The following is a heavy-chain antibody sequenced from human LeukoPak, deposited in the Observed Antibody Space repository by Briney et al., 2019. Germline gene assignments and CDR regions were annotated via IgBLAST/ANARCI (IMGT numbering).Heavy chain of an antibody. V-gene: IGHV1-24*01. CDR3: ARLLDTHPVPAYYFDY. Sequence: ASVKVSCKVSGYTLTELSMHWVRQAPGKGLEWMGGFDPEDGETIYAQKFQGRVTMTEDTSTDTAYMELSSLKASDTAMYYCARLLDTHPVPAYYFDYWGQGTLVTVSS. CDR2: FDPEDGET. CDR1: GYTLTELS. J-gene: IGHJ4*02. D-gene: IGHD2-2*02.